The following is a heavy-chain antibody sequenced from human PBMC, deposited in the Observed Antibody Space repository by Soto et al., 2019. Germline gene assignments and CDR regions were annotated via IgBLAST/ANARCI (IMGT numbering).Heavy chain of an antibody. V-gene: IGHV4-28*01. D-gene: IGHD1-26*01. CDR3: ARREIQGPIEY. Sequence: PSETLSLTCTVSGDSIRSSNWWGWIRQPPGKGLEWIGYIYYSGTTYYNPSLKSRVTMSVDTSRNQFSLKLTSVTAVDTAVYYCARREIQGPIEYWGQGTLVTVSS. CDR1: GDSIRSSNW. CDR2: IYYSGTT. J-gene: IGHJ4*02.